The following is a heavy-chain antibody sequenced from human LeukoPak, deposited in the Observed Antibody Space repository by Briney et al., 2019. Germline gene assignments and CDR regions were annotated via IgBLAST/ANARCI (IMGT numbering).Heavy chain of an antibody. D-gene: IGHD2-21*01. Sequence: PSETLSLTCAVYGGSFSGYYWSWIRQPPGKGLEWIGEINHSGSTNYNPSLKSRVTISVDTSKNQFSLKLSSVTAADTAVYYCARGRVIDFDYWGQGTLVTVSS. CDR1: GGSFSGYY. V-gene: IGHV4-34*01. CDR3: ARGRVIDFDY. J-gene: IGHJ4*02. CDR2: INHSGST.